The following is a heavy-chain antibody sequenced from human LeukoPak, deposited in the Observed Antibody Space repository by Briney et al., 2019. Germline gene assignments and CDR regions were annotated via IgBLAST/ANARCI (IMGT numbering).Heavy chain of an antibody. Sequence: ASVKVSCKASGYTFTGYYMHWVRQAPGQGLEWMGWINPNSGGTNYAQKFQGRVTMTRATSISTAYMELSRLRSDDTAVYYCARDPQDITIFGVAWNWFDPWGQGTLVTVSS. CDR2: INPNSGGT. V-gene: IGHV1-2*02. J-gene: IGHJ5*02. CDR1: GYTFTGYY. CDR3: ARDPQDITIFGVAWNWFDP. D-gene: IGHD3-3*01.